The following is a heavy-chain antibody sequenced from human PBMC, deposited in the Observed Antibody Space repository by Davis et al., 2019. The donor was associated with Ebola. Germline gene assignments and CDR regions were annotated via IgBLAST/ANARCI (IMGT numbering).Heavy chain of an antibody. J-gene: IGHJ4*02. CDR2: ISGSGGST. CDR1: GFTFSSYA. CDR3: AKGGVAYYFDY. V-gene: IGHV3-23*01. D-gene: IGHD3-3*01. Sequence: GESLKISCAASGFTFSSYAMSWVRQAPGKGLEWVSAISGSGGSTYYADSVKGRFTISRDNSKNTLYLQMNSLRAEDTAVYYCAKGGVAYYFDYWGQGTLVTVSS.